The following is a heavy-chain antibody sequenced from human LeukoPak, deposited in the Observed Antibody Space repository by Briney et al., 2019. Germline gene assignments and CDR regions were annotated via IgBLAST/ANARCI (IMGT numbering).Heavy chain of an antibody. J-gene: IGHJ4*02. D-gene: IGHD3-10*01. Sequence: SCKASGYTFTGYYMHWVRQAPGKGLEWVAVIWYDGSNKYYADSVKGRFTISRDNSKNTLYLQMNSLRAEDTAVYYCAKSIESEIYDYGSGSYLDYWGQGTLVTVSS. CDR2: IWYDGSNK. CDR3: AKSIESEIYDYGSGSYLDY. V-gene: IGHV3-33*06. CDR1: GYTFTGYY.